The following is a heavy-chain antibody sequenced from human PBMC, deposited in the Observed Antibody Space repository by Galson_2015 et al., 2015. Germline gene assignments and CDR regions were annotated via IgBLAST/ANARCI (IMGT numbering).Heavy chain of an antibody. Sequence: SLRLSCAASGFTFSSYEMNWVRQAPGKGLEWVSYISSGGSTIYYADSVKGRFTISRDNSKNSLYLQMNSLRAEDTAVYYCAGRRYFDYWGQGTLVTVSS. CDR1: GFTFSSYE. V-gene: IGHV3-48*03. D-gene: IGHD1-26*01. CDR3: AGRRYFDY. J-gene: IGHJ4*02. CDR2: ISSGGSTI.